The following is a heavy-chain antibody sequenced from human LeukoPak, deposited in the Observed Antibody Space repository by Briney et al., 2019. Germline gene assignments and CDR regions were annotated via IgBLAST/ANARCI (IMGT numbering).Heavy chain of an antibody. V-gene: IGHV4-59*12. CDR2: IYYSWST. CDR3: ARGTYYYDSSGYSDYFDY. D-gene: IGHD3-22*01. J-gene: IGHJ4*02. CDR1: GGSISSYY. Sequence: PSETLSLTCTVSGGSISSYYWSWIRQPPGKGLEWIGYIYYSWSTNYNPSLKSRVTISVDTSKNQFSLKLSSVTAADTAVYYCARGTYYYDSSGYSDYFDYWGQGTLVTPSA.